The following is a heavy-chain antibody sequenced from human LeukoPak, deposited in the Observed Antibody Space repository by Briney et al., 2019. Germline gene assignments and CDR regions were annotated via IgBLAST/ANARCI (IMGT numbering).Heavy chain of an antibody. D-gene: IGHD4-11*01. CDR2: ISSSSSYI. J-gene: IGHJ4*02. CDR1: GFTFSSYS. CDR3: ARGRGLQYLDY. V-gene: IGHV3-21*01. Sequence: GGSLRLSCAASGFTFSSYSMSWVRQAPGKGLEWVSSISSSSSYIYYADSVKGRFTISRDNAKNSLYLQMNSLRAEDTAVYYCARGRGLQYLDYWGQGTLVTVSS.